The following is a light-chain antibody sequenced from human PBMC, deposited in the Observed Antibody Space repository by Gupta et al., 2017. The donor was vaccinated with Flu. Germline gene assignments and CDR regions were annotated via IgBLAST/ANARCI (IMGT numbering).Light chain of an antibody. CDR1: QSVLYSSNNKNF. Sequence: DIVMTQSTYSLAVSLDERSTITCKSSQSVLYSSNNKNFLTWYQQKPGQPPRLLIYWASTRESGVPDRLSGSGSGTDFTLTIGSLQAEDVAVYYCQQYYDLPYTFGQGTKLEIK. CDR3: QQYYDLPYT. J-gene: IGKJ2*01. CDR2: WAS. V-gene: IGKV4-1*01.